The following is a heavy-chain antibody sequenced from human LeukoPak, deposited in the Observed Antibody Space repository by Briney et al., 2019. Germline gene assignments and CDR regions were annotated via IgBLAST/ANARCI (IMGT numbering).Heavy chain of an antibody. J-gene: IGHJ4*02. V-gene: IGHV1-69*05. CDR1: GYTFTSYD. Sequence: SVKVSCKASGYTFTSYDIIWVRQATGQGLEWMGGIIPIFGTANYAQKFQGRVTITTDESTSTAYMELSSLRSEDTAVYYCAMGGRYCSGGSCYSSNFDYWGQGTLVTVSS. D-gene: IGHD2-15*01. CDR2: IIPIFGTA. CDR3: AMGGRYCSGGSCYSSNFDY.